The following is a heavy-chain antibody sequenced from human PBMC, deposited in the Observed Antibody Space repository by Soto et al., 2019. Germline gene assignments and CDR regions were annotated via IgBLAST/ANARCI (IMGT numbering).Heavy chain of an antibody. CDR2: ISGYNGNT. D-gene: IGHD6-6*01. V-gene: IGHV1-18*01. CDR3: AREGQLGY. Sequence: QVQLVQSGAEVKKPGASVKVSCKASGYTFTNYVFSGVQQAPGKGLEWMGWISGYNGNTNYAERLQGRVTMTTDTSTSTAYMELKSLRYDDTAVYYCAREGQLGYWGQGTPVTVSS. J-gene: IGHJ4*02. CDR1: GYTFTNYV.